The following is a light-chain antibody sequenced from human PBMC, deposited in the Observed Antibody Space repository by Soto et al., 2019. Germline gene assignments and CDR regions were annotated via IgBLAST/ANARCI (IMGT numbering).Light chain of an antibody. J-gene: IGLJ2*01. V-gene: IGLV2-8*01. CDR3: SSYAGSNNVV. CDR2: GVS. Sequence: QSALTQPPSASGSPGQSVTISCTGTSSDVGGYSYVSWYQQHPGKAPKLMIYGVSQRPSGVPDRFSGSKSGNTASLTVSGLQAEDEADYYCSSYAGSNNVVFGGGTKLTVL. CDR1: SSDVGGYSY.